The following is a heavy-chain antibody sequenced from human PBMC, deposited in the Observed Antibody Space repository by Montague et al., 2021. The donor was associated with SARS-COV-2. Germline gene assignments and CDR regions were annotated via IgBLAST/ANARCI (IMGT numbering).Heavy chain of an antibody. J-gene: IGHJ5*02. CDR2: VHNTGNS. Sequence: SETLSLTCTVSGASISLNSHSWGWLRQPPGRGLEWITTVHNTGNSYHNSSLQSRVTISRDTSQRQFSLRLNSMTTADTAVYYCARLPTGFPNWFDTWGQGILVTVSS. CDR1: GASISLNSHS. CDR3: ARLPTGFPNWFDT. V-gene: IGHV4-39*01. D-gene: IGHD3-9*01.